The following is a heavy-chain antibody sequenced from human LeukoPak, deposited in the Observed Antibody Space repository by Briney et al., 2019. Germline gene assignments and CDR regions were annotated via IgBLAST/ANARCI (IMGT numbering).Heavy chain of an antibody. J-gene: IGHJ4*02. D-gene: IGHD6-19*01. V-gene: IGHV4-31*03. CDR3: ERAVASRYFDY. Sequence: SETLSLTCTVSGGSISSSGYYWSWIRQHPGKGLVWIGYIYYSGSTYYNPSLKSRGFISMDTSKNQFSLKLSSVNAADTAVYYCERAVASRYFDYWGQGTLVTVSS. CDR1: GGSISSSGYY. CDR2: IYYSGST.